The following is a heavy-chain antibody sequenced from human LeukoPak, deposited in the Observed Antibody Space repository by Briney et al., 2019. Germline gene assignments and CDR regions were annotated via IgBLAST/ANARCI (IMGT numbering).Heavy chain of an antibody. D-gene: IGHD3-10*01. CDR2: ISYDGSNK. CDR1: GFTFSSYG. V-gene: IGHV3-30*03. Sequence: GGSLRLSCAASGFTFSSYGMHWVRQALGKGLEWVAVISYDGSNKYYADSVKGRFTISRDNSKNTLYLQMNSLRAEDTAVYYCASSYYYGSGSYYKGAFDIWGQGTMVTVSS. CDR3: ASSYYYGSGSYYKGAFDI. J-gene: IGHJ3*02.